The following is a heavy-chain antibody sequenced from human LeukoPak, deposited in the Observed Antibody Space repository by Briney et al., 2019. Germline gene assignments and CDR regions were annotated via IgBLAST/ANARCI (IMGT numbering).Heavy chain of an antibody. CDR1: GFIFGDYV. V-gene: IGHV3-49*04. CDR2: IRTKAYGGTI. CDR3: TRGGGYYFDSSGYYYAFDI. Sequence: GRSLRLSCTASGFIFGDYVMSWVRQAPGKGLEWVGFIRTKAYGGTIEYAASVKGRFTISRDDSKSIAYLQMNSLKTEDTAVYYCTRGGGYYFDSSGYYYAFDIWGQGTMVTVSS. J-gene: IGHJ3*02. D-gene: IGHD3-22*01.